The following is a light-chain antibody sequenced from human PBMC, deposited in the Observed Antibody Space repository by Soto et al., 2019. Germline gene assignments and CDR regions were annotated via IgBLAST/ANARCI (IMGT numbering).Light chain of an antibody. CDR3: VLYMGSGISV. CDR2: STN. V-gene: IGLV8-61*01. CDR1: SGSVSTSYY. J-gene: IGLJ2*01. Sequence: QTVVTQEPSFSVSPGGTVTLTCALSSGSVSTSYYPSWYQQTPGQVPRTLIYSTNIRSSGVPDRFSGSMLGNKAALTITGAQADDESDYYCVLYMGSGISVFGGGTKLTVL.